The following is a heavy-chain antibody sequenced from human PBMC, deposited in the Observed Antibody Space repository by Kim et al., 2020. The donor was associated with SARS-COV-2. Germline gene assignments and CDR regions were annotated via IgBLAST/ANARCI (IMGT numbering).Heavy chain of an antibody. J-gene: IGHJ6*03. D-gene: IGHD2-2*02. CDR1: GFTFSSYD. Sequence: GGSLRLSCAASGFTFSSYDMHWVRQATGKGLEWVSAIGTAGDTYYPGSVKGRFTISRENAKNSLYLQMNSLRAGYTAVYYCARARYLGYCSSTSCYTPPPMDVWGKGTTVTVSS. CDR3: ARARYLGYCSSTSCYTPPPMDV. V-gene: IGHV3-13*01. CDR2: IGTAGDT.